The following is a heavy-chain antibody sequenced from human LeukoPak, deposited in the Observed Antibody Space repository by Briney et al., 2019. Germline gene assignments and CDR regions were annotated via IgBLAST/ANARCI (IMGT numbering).Heavy chain of an antibody. J-gene: IGHJ4*02. CDR2: IYYSGST. D-gene: IGHD3-10*01. V-gene: IGHV4-39*01. CDR1: GGSISSGGYY. Sequence: SETLSLTCTVSGGSISSGGYYWSWIRQHPGKGLEWIGSIYYSGSTYYNPSLKSRVTISVDTSKNQFSLKLSSVTAADTAVYYCARLARWFGEFESDYWGQGTLVTVSS. CDR3: ARLARWFGEFESDY.